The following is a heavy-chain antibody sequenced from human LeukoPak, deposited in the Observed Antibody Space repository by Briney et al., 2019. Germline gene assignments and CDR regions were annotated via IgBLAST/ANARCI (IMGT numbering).Heavy chain of an antibody. J-gene: IGHJ4*02. D-gene: IGHD3-22*01. V-gene: IGHV4-61*02. Sequence: SETLSLTCTVSGGSISSGSFYWRWIRQTAGKGLEWIGRIYPSGDSQYSPSFRSRATISLDTRNQFSLKLSSVTAADTAVYFCARGYDRNGYQSRGFDYWGRGALVNVSS. CDR1: GGSISSGSFY. CDR2: IYPSGDS. CDR3: ARGYDRNGYQSRGFDY.